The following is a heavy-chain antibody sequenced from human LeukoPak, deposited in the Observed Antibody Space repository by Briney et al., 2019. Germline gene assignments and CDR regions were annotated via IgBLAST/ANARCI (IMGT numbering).Heavy chain of an antibody. CDR2: IDYSGST. V-gene: IGHV4-59*01. CDR1: GGSISSYY. CDR3: ARIAGDYYDSSGYYPNWFDP. J-gene: IGHJ5*02. D-gene: IGHD3-22*01. Sequence: SETLSLTCTVSGGSISSYYWSWIRQPPGKGLEWVGHIDYSGSTNYNPSLKSRVTISVDTSKNQFSLKLISVIAADTAVYYCARIAGDYYDSSGYYPNWFDPWGQGTLVTVSS.